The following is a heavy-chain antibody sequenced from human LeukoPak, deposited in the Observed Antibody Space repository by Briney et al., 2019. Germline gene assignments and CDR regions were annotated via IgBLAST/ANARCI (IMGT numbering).Heavy chain of an antibody. Sequence: PGGSLRLSCAASGFTFSSYAMSWVRQAPGKGLEWVSVIYSGGSTYYADSVKGRFTISRDNSKNTLYLQMNSLRAEDTAVYYCARELGYRSGASCYFKYYGMDVWGQGTTVTVFS. CDR3: ARELGYRSGASCYFKYYGMDV. CDR1: GFTFSSYA. V-gene: IGHV3-53*01. J-gene: IGHJ6*02. CDR2: IYSGGST. D-gene: IGHD2-15*01.